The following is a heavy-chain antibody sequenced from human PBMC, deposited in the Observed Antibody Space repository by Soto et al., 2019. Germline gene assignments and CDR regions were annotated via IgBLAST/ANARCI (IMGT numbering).Heavy chain of an antibody. Sequence: QVQLVQSGAEVKKPGSSVKVSCKASGGTFSSYAISGVRLSPGQGLEWVGGIIPIFGTANYAQKFQGRVTITADESTSTAYMELSSLRSEDTAVYYCSRDSGDGYNVGFDYWGQGTLVTVSS. CDR2: IIPIFGTA. CDR3: SRDSGDGYNVGFDY. V-gene: IGHV1-69*01. CDR1: GGTFSSYA. J-gene: IGHJ4*02. D-gene: IGHD2-21*01.